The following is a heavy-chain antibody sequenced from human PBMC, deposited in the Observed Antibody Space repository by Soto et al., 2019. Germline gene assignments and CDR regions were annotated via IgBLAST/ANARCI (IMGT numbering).Heavy chain of an antibody. CDR3: MRGRRTFTDKTCYSGFDF. CDR1: GYTFSDYD. V-gene: IGHV1-3*01. CDR2: ILCLNDRK. D-gene: IGHD2-21*01. J-gene: IGHJ4*02. Sequence: QVPLVQSGAAVKTPGASVTISCKASGYTFSDYDIHWIRQAPGQRHEWLGWILCLNDRKEYSQQFQGRISLTSDASAGTAVTRFRRLRSEHTAVYYCMRGRRTFTDKTCYSGFDFWVQARGVSVSA.